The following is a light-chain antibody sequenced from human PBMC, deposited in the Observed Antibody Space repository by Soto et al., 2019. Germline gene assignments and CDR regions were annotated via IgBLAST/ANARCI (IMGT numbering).Light chain of an antibody. V-gene: IGLV2-14*01. CDR2: QVN. CDR3: SSLTSSNTWV. J-gene: IGLJ3*02. Sequence: QSVLTQPASVSGSPGQSITISCTGTNSDVGGYDYVSWYQHYPGKAPKLLIYQVNNRPSGVSSRFSGSKSGNTASLTFSGLQAEDEADYYCSSLTSSNTWVFGGGTKVTV. CDR1: NSDVGGYDY.